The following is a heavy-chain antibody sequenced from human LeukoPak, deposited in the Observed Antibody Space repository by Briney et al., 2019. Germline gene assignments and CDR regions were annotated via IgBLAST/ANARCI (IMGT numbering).Heavy chain of an antibody. J-gene: IGHJ4*02. CDR3: ARDLSPRGSPDY. CDR2: ISAYNGDT. V-gene: IGHV1-18*01. Sequence: GASVKVSCKASGYTFTTNGVSWVRQAPGQGLDWMGWISAYNGDTNYAQKLQGRVTMTTDTSTSTAYMELRSLRSDDTAVYYCARDLSPRGSPDYWGQGTLVTVSS. CDR1: GYTFTTNG. D-gene: IGHD2/OR15-2a*01.